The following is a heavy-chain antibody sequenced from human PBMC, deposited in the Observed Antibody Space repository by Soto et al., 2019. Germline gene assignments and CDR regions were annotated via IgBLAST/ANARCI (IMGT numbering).Heavy chain of an antibody. CDR1: GGSISSSSW. J-gene: IGHJ5*02. Sequence: SETLSLTCAVSGGSISSSSWWSWVRQPPGKGLEWIGEIYHSGSTNYNPSLKSRVTISVDKSKNQFSLKLSSVTAADTAVYYCARDYMVRGVMRWFDPWGQGTLVT. V-gene: IGHV4-4*02. CDR2: IYHSGST. CDR3: ARDYMVRGVMRWFDP. D-gene: IGHD3-10*01.